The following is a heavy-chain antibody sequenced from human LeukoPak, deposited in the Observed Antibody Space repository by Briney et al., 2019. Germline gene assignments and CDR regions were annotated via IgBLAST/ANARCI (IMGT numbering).Heavy chain of an antibody. CDR2: IYTSGST. D-gene: IGHD3-10*01. Sequence: SETLSLTCTVSGGSISSYYWSWIRQAAGKGLEWIGRIYTSGSTNYNPSLKSRVTMSVDTSKNQFSLKLSSVTAADTAVYYCARDPGLWFGTGNYFDYWGQGTLVTVSS. V-gene: IGHV4-4*07. CDR3: ARDPGLWFGTGNYFDY. J-gene: IGHJ4*02. CDR1: GGSISSYY.